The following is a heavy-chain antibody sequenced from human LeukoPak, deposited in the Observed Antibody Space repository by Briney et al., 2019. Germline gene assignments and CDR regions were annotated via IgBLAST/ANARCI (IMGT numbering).Heavy chain of an antibody. V-gene: IGHV3-7*01. D-gene: IGHD6-13*01. CDR1: GFTFSSYC. CDR2: IKQDGSEK. CDR3: ARNTDSIAAAGRRYFQH. J-gene: IGHJ1*01. Sequence: HPGGSLRLSCAASGFTFSSYCMSWVRQAPGKGLEWVANIKQDGSEKYYVDSVKGRFTISRDNAKNSLYLQMNSLRAEDTAVYYCARNTDSIAAAGRRYFQHWGQGTLVTISS.